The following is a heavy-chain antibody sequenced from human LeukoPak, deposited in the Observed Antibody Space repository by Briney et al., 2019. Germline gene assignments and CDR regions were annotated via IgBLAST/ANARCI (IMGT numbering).Heavy chain of an antibody. J-gene: IGHJ6*02. V-gene: IGHV3-21*01. Sequence: PGRSLRLSCTASGFTFSDYAMTWVRQAPGKGLEWVSSISSSAAYIFYADSLKGRFTISRDNAKNSLYLQMNSLRAEDAAVYYCARSLLGSCTGGTCYIDYYGMDVWGQGTTVTVSS. D-gene: IGHD2-15*01. CDR3: ARSLLGSCTGGTCYIDYYGMDV. CDR2: ISSSAAYI. CDR1: GFTFSDYA.